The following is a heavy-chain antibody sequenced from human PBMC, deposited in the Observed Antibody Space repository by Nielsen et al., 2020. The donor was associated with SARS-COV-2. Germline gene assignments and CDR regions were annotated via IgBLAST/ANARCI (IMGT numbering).Heavy chain of an antibody. CDR3: ARQTVYCSGGSCYSESLSFDY. Sequence: PGKGLEWIGSIYYSGSTYYNPSFKSRLTISIDTSKNQFSLKLSSVTAADTAVYYCARQTVYCSGGSCYSESLSFDYWGQGTLVTVSS. CDR2: IYYSGST. J-gene: IGHJ4*02. D-gene: IGHD2-15*01. V-gene: IGHV4-39*01.